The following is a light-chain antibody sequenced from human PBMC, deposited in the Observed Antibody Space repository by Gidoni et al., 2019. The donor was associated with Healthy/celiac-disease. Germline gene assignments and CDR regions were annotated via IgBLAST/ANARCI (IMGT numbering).Light chain of an antibody. V-gene: IGLV2-14*03. CDR3: SSYTSSSTLLV. J-gene: IGLJ1*01. CDR1: SSDVGGYNY. Sequence: QSALTQPASVSGSPGQSITISCTGTSSDVGGYNYFSWYQQHPGKAPKPMIYDVSNRPSGVSNRFSGSKSGNTASLTISGLQAEDEADYYCSSYTSSSTLLVFGTGTKVTVL. CDR2: DVS.